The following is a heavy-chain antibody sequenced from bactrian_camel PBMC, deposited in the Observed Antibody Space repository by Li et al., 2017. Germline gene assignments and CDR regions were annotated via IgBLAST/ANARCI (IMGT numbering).Heavy chain of an antibody. J-gene: IGHJ4*01. CDR1: EDTYASNC. V-gene: IGHV3S53*01. D-gene: IGHD2*01. Sequence: HVQLVESGGGSVAAGGSLSLSCSSSEDTYASNCMGWFRRQGPSKERVGVAAFNSDGSTSYVESVKGRFTISQDNARATATLQMNALKPEDTASTTARQTPSHRSGRTPSPGFTGARGPRSPSP. CDR3: RQTPSHRSGRTPSPGFT. CDR2: FNSDGST.